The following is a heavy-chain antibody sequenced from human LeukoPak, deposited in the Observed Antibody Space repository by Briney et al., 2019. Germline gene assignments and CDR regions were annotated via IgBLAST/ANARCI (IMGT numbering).Heavy chain of an antibody. J-gene: IGHJ4*02. Sequence: GGSLRLSCAASGFTFSDFTMSWVRQAPGKGLEWVSAISAGADKTYYADSVKGRFTISRDNSKGTLYLQMNSLRAEDTALYYCARDFYDSSGYYYDYWGQGTLVTVSS. D-gene: IGHD3-22*01. CDR1: GFTFSDFT. V-gene: IGHV3-23*01. CDR3: ARDFYDSSGYYYDY. CDR2: ISAGADKT.